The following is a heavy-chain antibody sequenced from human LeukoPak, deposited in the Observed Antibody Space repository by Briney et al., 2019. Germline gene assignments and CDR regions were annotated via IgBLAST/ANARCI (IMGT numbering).Heavy chain of an antibody. Sequence: GGSLRLSCAASGFTFNNYAMTWVRQAPGKGLEWVSRISGRGSTYYADSVEGRFTISRDNSKNTLYLQMNSLRAEDTAVYYCARRSSSWPYDAFDIWGQGTMVTVSS. CDR3: ARRSSSWPYDAFDI. J-gene: IGHJ3*02. CDR1: GFTFNNYA. D-gene: IGHD6-13*01. CDR2: ISGRGST. V-gene: IGHV3-23*01.